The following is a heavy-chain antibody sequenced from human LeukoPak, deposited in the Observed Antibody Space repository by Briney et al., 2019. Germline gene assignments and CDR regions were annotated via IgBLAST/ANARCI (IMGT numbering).Heavy chain of an antibody. V-gene: IGHV3-11*04. CDR1: GFTFSDYY. J-gene: IGHJ4*02. Sequence: PGGSLRLSCAASGFTFSDYYMSWIRQAPGKGLEWVSYISSSGSTIYYADSVKGRFTISRDNAKNSLYMQMNSLRGEDTAGDYCARGGLLKTFDYWGQGTLVTVSS. CDR3: ARGGLLKTFDY. D-gene: IGHD3-16*01. CDR2: ISSSGSTI.